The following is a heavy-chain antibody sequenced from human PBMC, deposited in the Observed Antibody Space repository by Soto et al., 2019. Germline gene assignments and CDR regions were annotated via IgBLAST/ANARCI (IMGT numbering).Heavy chain of an antibody. CDR2: IYSGGNT. CDR3: ARDHSSSWYYYGMDV. J-gene: IGHJ6*02. V-gene: IGHV3-53*01. D-gene: IGHD6-13*01. CDR1: GLTVSSNY. Sequence: EVQLVESGGGLIQPGGSLRLSCAASGLTVSSNYMTWVRQAPGKGLEWVSVIYSGGNTYYADSVKGRFTISRDNSKNTVYLQMNSLRAEDTAVYYCARDHSSSWYYYGMDVWGQGTTVTVSS.